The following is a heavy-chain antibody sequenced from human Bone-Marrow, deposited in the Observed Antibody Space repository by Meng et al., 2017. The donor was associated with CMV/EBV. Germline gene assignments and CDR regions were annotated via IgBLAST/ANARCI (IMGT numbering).Heavy chain of an antibody. CDR3: ARAPCSSTSCYRGVDAFDI. V-gene: IGHV4-39*07. Sequence: SETLSLTCTVSGGSISSSSYYWGWIRQPPGKGLEWIGSIYYSGSTYYNPSLKSRVTISVDTSKNQFSLELSSVTAADTAVYYCARAPCSSTSCYRGVDAFDIWGQRTMVTVSS. CDR1: GGSISSSSYY. CDR2: IYYSGST. D-gene: IGHD2-2*01. J-gene: IGHJ3*02.